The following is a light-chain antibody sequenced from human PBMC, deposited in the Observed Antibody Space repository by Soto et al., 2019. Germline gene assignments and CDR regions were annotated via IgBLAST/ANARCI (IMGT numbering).Light chain of an antibody. CDR2: GAS. Sequence: ETLMTQSPATLSVSPGERATLSCRASQSVNNNLAWYQQKLGQAPRVLIYGASTRATGIPARFPGSGSGTEFILTIARRQSEDSAVYYCQEYNTWPWTFGQGTKVEFK. V-gene: IGKV3-15*01. J-gene: IGKJ1*01. CDR3: QEYNTWPWT. CDR1: QSVNNN.